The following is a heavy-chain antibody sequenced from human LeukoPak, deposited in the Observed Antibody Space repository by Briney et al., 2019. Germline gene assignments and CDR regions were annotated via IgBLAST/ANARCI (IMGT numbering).Heavy chain of an antibody. D-gene: IGHD4-17*01. CDR2: IYHSGST. CDR1: GGSISSGGYY. CDR3: ARGRYRSGVTTYWNYFDY. V-gene: IGHV4-30-2*01. Sequence: SETLSLTCTVSGGSISSGGYYWSWIRQPPGKGLEWIGYIYHSGSTYYNPSLKSRVTISVDRSKNQFSLKLSSVTAADTAVYYCARGRYRSGVTTYWNYFDYWGQGTLVTVSS. J-gene: IGHJ4*02.